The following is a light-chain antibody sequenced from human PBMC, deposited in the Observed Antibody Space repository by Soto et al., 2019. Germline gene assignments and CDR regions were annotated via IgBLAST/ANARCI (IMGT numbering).Light chain of an antibody. CDR2: HVS. CDR1: SSDVGGYNY. CDR3: SSYASSSTLYV. Sequence: QSALTQPASVSGSPGQSITISCTGTSSDVGGYNYVSWYQQHPGKAPKLMIYHVSNRLSGVSNRFSGSKSGNTASLTISGLQAEDEADYYCSSYASSSTLYVFGPGTKVTVL. J-gene: IGLJ1*01. V-gene: IGLV2-14*03.